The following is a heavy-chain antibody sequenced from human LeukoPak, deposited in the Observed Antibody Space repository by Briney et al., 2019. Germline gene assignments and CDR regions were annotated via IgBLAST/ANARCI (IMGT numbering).Heavy chain of an antibody. CDR3: AKGSHYYDSSGYFRGINGNAFDI. J-gene: IGHJ3*02. Sequence: GGSLRLSCAASGFTFSSYGMHWVRQAPGKGLEWVAFIRYDGSNKYYADSVKGRFTISRDNSKNTLYLQMNSLRAEDTAVYYCAKGSHYYDSSGYFRGINGNAFDIWGQGTMVTVSS. D-gene: IGHD3-22*01. CDR2: IRYDGSNK. V-gene: IGHV3-30*02. CDR1: GFTFSSYG.